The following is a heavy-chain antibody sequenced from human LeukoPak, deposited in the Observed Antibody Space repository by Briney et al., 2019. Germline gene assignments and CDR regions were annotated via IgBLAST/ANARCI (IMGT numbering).Heavy chain of an antibody. V-gene: IGHV4-34*01. J-gene: IGHJ5*02. CDR3: ARIRYCSGGSCS. D-gene: IGHD2-15*01. Sequence: SETLSLTCAVYGGSFSGYYWSWIRQPPGKGLEWIGEISHSGSTNYNPSLKSRVTISVDTSKNQFSLRLSSVTAADTAVYYCARIRYCSGGSCSWGQGTLVTVSS. CDR2: ISHSGST. CDR1: GGSFSGYY.